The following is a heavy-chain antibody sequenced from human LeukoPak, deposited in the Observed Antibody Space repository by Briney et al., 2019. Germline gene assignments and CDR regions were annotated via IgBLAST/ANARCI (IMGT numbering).Heavy chain of an antibody. CDR1: GLIFSSYS. D-gene: IGHD5-12*01. CDR3: ARAKDIVATNDAFDI. Sequence: GGSLRLSCAASGLIFSSYSMNWVRQAPGKGLEWVSSISSSSSYIYYADSVKGRFTISRDNAKDSLYLQMNSLRAEDTAVYYCARAKDIVATNDAFDIWGQGTMVTVSS. V-gene: IGHV3-21*01. CDR2: ISSSSSYI. J-gene: IGHJ3*02.